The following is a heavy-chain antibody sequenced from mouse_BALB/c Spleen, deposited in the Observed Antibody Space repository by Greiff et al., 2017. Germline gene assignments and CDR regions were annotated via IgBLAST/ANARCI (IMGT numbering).Heavy chain of an antibody. J-gene: IGHJ4*01. CDR3: ARVMTGNVYAMDY. D-gene: IGHD2-1*01. V-gene: IGHV1-7*01. Sequence: VKVVESGAELAKPGASVKMSCKASGYTFTSYWMHWVKQRPGQGLEWIGYINPSTGYTEYNQKFKDKATLTADKSSSTAYMQLSSLTSEDSAVYYCARVMTGNVYAMDYWGQGTSVTVSS. CDR1: GYTFTSYW. CDR2: INPSTGYT.